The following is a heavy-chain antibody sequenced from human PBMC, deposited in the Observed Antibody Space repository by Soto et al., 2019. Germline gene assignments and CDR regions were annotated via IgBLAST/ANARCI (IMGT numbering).Heavy chain of an antibody. CDR2: ISSSSSYI. V-gene: IGHV3-21*01. Sequence: GSLRLSCAASGFTFSSYSMNWVRQAPGKGLEWVSSISSSSSYIYYADSVKGRFTISRDNAKNSLYLQMNSLRAEDTAVYYCAKQRYSYYYGMDVWGQGTTVTVSS. J-gene: IGHJ6*02. CDR3: AKQRYSYYYGMDV. D-gene: IGHD5-18*01. CDR1: GFTFSSYS.